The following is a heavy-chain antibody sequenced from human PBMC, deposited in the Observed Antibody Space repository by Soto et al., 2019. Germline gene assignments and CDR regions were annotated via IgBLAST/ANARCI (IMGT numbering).Heavy chain of an antibody. CDR1: GGSFSGYY. J-gene: IGHJ6*02. D-gene: IGHD2-2*01. CDR2: INHSGST. Sequence: PSETLSLTCAVYGGSFSGYYWSWICQPPGKGLEWIGEINHSGSTNYNPSLKSRVTISVDTSKNQFSLKLSSVTAADTAVYYCARAIVVVPAAYYGMDVWGQGTTVTVSS. CDR3: ARAIVVVPAAYYGMDV. V-gene: IGHV4-34*01.